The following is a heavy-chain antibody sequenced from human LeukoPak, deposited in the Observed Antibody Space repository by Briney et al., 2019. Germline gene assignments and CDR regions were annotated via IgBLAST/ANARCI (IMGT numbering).Heavy chain of an antibody. V-gene: IGHV3-30*18. J-gene: IGHJ4*02. D-gene: IGHD3-9*01. CDR3: AKGRPRYLDWAPTLDY. CDR1: GFTFSSYG. Sequence: GRSLRLSCAASGFTFSSYGMHWVRQAPGKGLEWVAVISYDGSNKYYADSVKGRFTISRDNSKNTLYLQMNSLRAEDTAVYYCAKGRPRYLDWAPTLDYWGQGTLVTVSS. CDR2: ISYDGSNK.